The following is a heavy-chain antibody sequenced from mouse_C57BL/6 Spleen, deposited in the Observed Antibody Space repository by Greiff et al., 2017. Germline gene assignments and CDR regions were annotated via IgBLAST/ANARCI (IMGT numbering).Heavy chain of an antibody. CDR1: GYSFTGYY. J-gene: IGHJ4*01. Sequence: LQQSGPELVKPGASVKISCKASGYSFTGYYMNWVKQSPEKSLEWIGEINPSTGGTTYNQKFKAKATLTVDKSSSTAYMQLKSLTSEDSAVYYCARGGDYWGQGTSVTVSS. CDR2: INPSTGGT. CDR3: ARGGDY. V-gene: IGHV1-42*01.